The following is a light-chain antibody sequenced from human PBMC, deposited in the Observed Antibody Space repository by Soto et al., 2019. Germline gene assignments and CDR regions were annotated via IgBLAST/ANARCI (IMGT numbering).Light chain of an antibody. CDR2: MND. J-gene: IGLJ2*01. V-gene: IGLV1-47*01. Sequence: QSVLTQPPSASGTPGQRVAISCSGSRSNIGSHYVHWYQQIPGTAPKLLIYMNDQRPSGVPDRISGSKSGTSASLAISGLRSEDEAHYFCATWDDSLGGYQVFGEGTKLTVL. CDR3: ATWDDSLGGYQV. CDR1: RSNIGSHY.